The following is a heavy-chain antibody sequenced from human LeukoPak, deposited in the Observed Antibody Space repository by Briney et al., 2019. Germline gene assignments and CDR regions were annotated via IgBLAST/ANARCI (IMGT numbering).Heavy chain of an antibody. V-gene: IGHV5-51*01. CDR1: GYSFTAYW. CDR3: ARRRSRSSGFDY. Sequence: GESLKISCEGSGYSFTAYWIAWVRQMPGKGLEWMGIILPSDSNTRYSPSFQGQVTISADKSINTAYLQWSSLKASDTAMYYCARRRSRSSGFDYWGQGTLVTVSS. CDR2: ILPSDSNT. J-gene: IGHJ4*02. D-gene: IGHD6-19*01.